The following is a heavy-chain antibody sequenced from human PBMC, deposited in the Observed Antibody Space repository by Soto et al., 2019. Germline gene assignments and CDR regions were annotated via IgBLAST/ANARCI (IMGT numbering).Heavy chain of an antibody. CDR2: IYYSGST. CDR3: ARMRVNRIKIFGVDY. D-gene: IGHD3-3*01. Sequence: SETLSLTCTVSGGSISSGDYYWSWIRQPPGKGLEWIGYIYYSGSTYYNPSLKSRVTISVDTSKNQFSLKLSSVTAADTAVYYCARMRVNRIKIFGVDYWGQGTLVTVSS. CDR1: GGSISSGDYY. J-gene: IGHJ4*02. V-gene: IGHV4-30-4*01.